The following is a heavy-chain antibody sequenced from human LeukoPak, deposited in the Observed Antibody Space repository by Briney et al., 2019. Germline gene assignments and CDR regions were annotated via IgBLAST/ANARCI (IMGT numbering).Heavy chain of an antibody. CDR1: GGSISSYY. CDR3: ARGPDYYDSSGYHNYFDY. CDR2: IYYSGST. Sequence: SETLSLTCTVSGGSISSYYWSWIRQPPGEGLEWIGYIYYSGSTNYNPSLKSRVTISVDTSKNQFSLKLSSVTAADTAVYYCARGPDYYDSSGYHNYFDYWGQGTLVTVSS. V-gene: IGHV4-59*01. D-gene: IGHD3-22*01. J-gene: IGHJ4*02.